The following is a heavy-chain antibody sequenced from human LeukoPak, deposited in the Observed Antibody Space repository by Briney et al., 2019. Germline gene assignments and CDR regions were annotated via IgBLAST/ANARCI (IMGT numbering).Heavy chain of an antibody. CDR2: IIPILGIA. D-gene: IGHD3-22*01. Sequence: ASVKVSCKASGGTFSSYAISWVRQAPGQRLEWMGRIIPILGIANYAQKFQGRVTITADKSTSTAYMELSSLRSEDTAVYYCAREDGQWFSFDPWGQGTLVTVSS. CDR1: GGTFSSYA. J-gene: IGHJ5*02. V-gene: IGHV1-69*04. CDR3: AREDGQWFSFDP.